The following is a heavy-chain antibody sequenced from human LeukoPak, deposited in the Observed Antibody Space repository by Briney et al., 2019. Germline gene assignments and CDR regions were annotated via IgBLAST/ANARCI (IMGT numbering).Heavy chain of an antibody. V-gene: IGHV1-2*02. CDR2: INPNSGGT. CDR1: GYRFTSYD. CDR3: ARDLRGYSYETK. Sequence: ASVKVSCKASGYRFTSYDMHWVRQAPGQGLEWMGWINPNSGGTNYAQKFQGRVTMTRDTSISTAYMELSRLRSDDTAVYYCARDLRGYSYETKWGQGTLVTVSS. J-gene: IGHJ4*02. D-gene: IGHD5-18*01.